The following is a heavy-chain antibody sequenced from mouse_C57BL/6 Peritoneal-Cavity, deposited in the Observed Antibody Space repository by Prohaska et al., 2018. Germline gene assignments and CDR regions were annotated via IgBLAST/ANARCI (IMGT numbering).Heavy chain of an antibody. CDR2: IDPSDNYT. Sequence: RPGQGIEWIGVIDPSDNYTNNNEKLNGKATLTVDTSSSTGNMQRSSMTSEDSAVYYGARVGFAYWGQGTLVTVSA. J-gene: IGHJ3*01. V-gene: IGHV1-59*01. CDR3: ARVGFAY.